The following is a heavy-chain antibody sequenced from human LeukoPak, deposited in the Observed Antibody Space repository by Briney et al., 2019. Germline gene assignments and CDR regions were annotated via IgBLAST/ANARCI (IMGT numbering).Heavy chain of an antibody. CDR1: GYTFTSYG. CDR3: ARVLGYYDSSGYYYLDY. CDR2: ISAYNGNT. D-gene: IGHD3-22*01. J-gene: IGHJ4*02. V-gene: IGHV1-18*01. Sequence: ASVKVSCKASGYTFTSYGISWVRQAPGQGLEWMGWISAYNGNTNYAQKLQGRVTMTTGTSTSTVYMELSSLRSDDTAVYYRARVLGYYDSSGYYYLDYWGQGTLVTVSS.